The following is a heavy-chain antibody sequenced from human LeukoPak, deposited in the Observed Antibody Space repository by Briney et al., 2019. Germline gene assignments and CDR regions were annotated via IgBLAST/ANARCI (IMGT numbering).Heavy chain of an antibody. CDR3: ARGQMMVRGVIGKYFQH. CDR1: GFTFSNYG. D-gene: IGHD3-10*01. V-gene: IGHV3-48*01. J-gene: IGHJ1*01. Sequence: GRSLRLSCAASGFTFSNYGMNWVRQAPGKGLEWVSYISSSSSTIYYADSVKGRFTISRDNAKSSLYLQMNSLRAEDTAVYYCARGQMMVRGVIGKYFQHWGQGTLVTVSS. CDR2: ISSSSSTI.